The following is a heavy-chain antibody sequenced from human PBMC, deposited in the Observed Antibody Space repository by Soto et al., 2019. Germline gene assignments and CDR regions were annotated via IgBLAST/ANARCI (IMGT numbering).Heavy chain of an antibody. D-gene: IGHD3-16*01. CDR1: GFTLTNYA. J-gene: IGHJ6*02. CDR2: ITGSGATT. Sequence: EVQLLESGGALVQPGGSLRLSCAATGFTLTNYAMSWVRQAPGKGLEWVSTITGSGATTYYADSVKGRFTISRDNSKNTRFLQIDSARAEDPAGCCCAKGRLRALMIFYCGLDVWGLGTTVTVSS. CDR3: AKGRLRALMIFYCGLDV. V-gene: IGHV3-23*01.